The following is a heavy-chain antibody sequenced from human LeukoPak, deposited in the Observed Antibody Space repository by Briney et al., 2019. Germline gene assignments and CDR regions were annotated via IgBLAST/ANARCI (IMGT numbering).Heavy chain of an antibody. CDR2: INPNSGDT. CDR3: ARGSNLEYFQH. V-gene: IGHV1-2*02. J-gene: IGHJ1*01. D-gene: IGHD6-13*01. CDR1: GYTFTGYY. Sequence: ASVRVSCKASGYTFTGYYMHWVRQAPGQGLEWMGSINPNSGDTNYAQKCQGGVTMTRDTSISTAYMELSSLRSDDTAVYYCARGSNLEYFQHWGQGTLVTVSS.